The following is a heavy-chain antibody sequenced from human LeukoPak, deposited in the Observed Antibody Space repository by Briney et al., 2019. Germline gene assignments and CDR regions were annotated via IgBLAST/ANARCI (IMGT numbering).Heavy chain of an antibody. CDR2: ISASSSTI. V-gene: IGHV3-48*01. CDR1: GFTFSTYS. J-gene: IGHJ4*02. D-gene: IGHD3-16*01. CDR3: ARDLGGHYDYVWGSYRGGYFDY. Sequence: GGSLRLSCAASGFTFSTYSMNWVRQAPGKGLEWVSYISASSSTIHYADSMKGRFTITRDNAKNSLYLQMNSLRAGDTAVYYCARDLGGHYDYVWGSYRGGYFDYWGQGTLVTVSS.